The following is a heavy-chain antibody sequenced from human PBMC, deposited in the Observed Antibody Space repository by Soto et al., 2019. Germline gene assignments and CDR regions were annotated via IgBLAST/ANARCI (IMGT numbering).Heavy chain of an antibody. D-gene: IGHD3-16*01. V-gene: IGHV4-34*01. CDR3: ARYGEVTPRRYGMDV. Sequence: QVQLQQWGAGLLKPSETLSLTCAVYGGSFSGYQCSWIRPAPGKGLEWIGEINHSGSTNYRPSLKSRVTISIDTSKNQFALMLSSVTAADTAMYYCARYGEVTPRRYGMDVWGQGTTVTVSS. CDR2: INHSGST. CDR1: GGSFSGYQ. J-gene: IGHJ6*02.